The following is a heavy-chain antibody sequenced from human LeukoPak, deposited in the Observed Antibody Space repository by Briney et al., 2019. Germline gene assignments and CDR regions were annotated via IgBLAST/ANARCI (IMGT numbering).Heavy chain of an antibody. Sequence: ASVKVSCKASGYTFTSYGISWVRQAPGQGLEWMGWISAYNGNTNYAQKLQGRVTMTTDTSTSTAYMELRSLRSDDAAVYYCARDSAAAGGTYFDYWGQGTLVTVSS. V-gene: IGHV1-18*01. CDR2: ISAYNGNT. D-gene: IGHD6-13*01. J-gene: IGHJ4*02. CDR3: ARDSAAAGGTYFDY. CDR1: GYTFTSYG.